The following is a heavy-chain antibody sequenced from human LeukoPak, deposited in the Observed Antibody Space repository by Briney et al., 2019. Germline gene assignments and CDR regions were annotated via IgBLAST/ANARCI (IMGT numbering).Heavy chain of an antibody. CDR2: IRSTGGGT. CDR3: AKELAAVGVPSFDS. CDR1: EFTFSSYA. V-gene: IGHV3-23*01. Sequence: GGSLRLSCAASEFTFSSYAMSWVRQTPGEGLEWVSGIRSTGGGTYYAGSVKGRFTISRDNSKNTLYLQMNSLGAEDTAVYYCAKELAAVGVPSFDSWGQGTLVTVSS. J-gene: IGHJ4*02. D-gene: IGHD6-13*01.